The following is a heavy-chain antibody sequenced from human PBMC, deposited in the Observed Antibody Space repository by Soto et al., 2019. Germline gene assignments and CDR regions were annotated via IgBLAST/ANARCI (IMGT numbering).Heavy chain of an antibody. Sequence: SETLSLTCTVSGGSISSYYWSWIRQPPGKGLEWIGYIYYSGSTNYNPSLKSRVTISVDTSKNQFSLKLSSVTAADTAVYYCARTRVGAPNWFDPWGQGTLVTVSS. D-gene: IGHD1-26*01. V-gene: IGHV4-59*01. J-gene: IGHJ5*02. CDR3: ARTRVGAPNWFDP. CDR2: IYYSGST. CDR1: GGSISSYY.